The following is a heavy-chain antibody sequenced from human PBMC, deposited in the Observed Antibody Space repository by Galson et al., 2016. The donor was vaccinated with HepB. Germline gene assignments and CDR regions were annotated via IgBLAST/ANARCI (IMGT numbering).Heavy chain of an antibody. D-gene: IGHD6-13*01. CDR1: GFTFSTYA. J-gene: IGHJ1*01. Sequence: SLRLSCAASGFTFSTYAMSWVRQAPGKGLEWVSAISGSGVNAHYADSVKGRFTISRDNSKNTLYLQMNSLRAEDTAIYYCAVRYSSIWYFQHWGRGTLVSVSS. CDR3: AVRYSSIWYFQH. CDR2: ISGSGVNA. V-gene: IGHV3-23*01.